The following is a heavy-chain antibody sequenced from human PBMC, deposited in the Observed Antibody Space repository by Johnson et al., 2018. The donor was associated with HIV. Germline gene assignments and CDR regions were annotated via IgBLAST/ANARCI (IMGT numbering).Heavy chain of an antibody. CDR2: INWNGGST. CDR1: EFTFDEYG. D-gene: IGHD1-26*01. V-gene: IGHV3-20*04. J-gene: IGHJ3*02. Sequence: VQVVESGGGVIRPGGSLRLSCAASEFTFDEYGMSWVRQAPGKGLEWVSGINWNGGSTGYADSVKGRFTISRDNAKNSLYLQMNSLRPEDTALYYCARGWVGATLRAFDIWGQGTMVTVSS. CDR3: ARGWVGATLRAFDI.